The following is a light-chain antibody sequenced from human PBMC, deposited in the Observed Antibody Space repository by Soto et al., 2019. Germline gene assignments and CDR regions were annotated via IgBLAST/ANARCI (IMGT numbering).Light chain of an antibody. CDR2: EVS. CDR3: SSYAGSNNFRV. V-gene: IGLV2-8*01. J-gene: IGLJ3*02. Sequence: VLTQPPSASGSPGQSVTISCTGTSSDVGGYNYVSWYQQHPGKAPKLMIYEVSKRPSGVPDRFSGSKSGNTASLTVSGLQAEDEADYYCSSYAGSNNFRVFGGGTKVTVL. CDR1: SSDVGGYNY.